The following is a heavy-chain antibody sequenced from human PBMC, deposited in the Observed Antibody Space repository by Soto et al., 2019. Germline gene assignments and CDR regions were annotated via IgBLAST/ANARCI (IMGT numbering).Heavy chain of an antibody. D-gene: IGHD3-16*02. CDR2: ISYDGSNK. Sequence: GGSLRLSCAASGFTFSSYAMHWVRQAPGKGLEWVAVISYDGSNKYYADSVKGRFTISRDNSKNTLYLQMNSLRAEDTAVYYCASFTHRPFDIWGQGTMVTVSS. V-gene: IGHV3-30-3*01. J-gene: IGHJ3*02. CDR3: ASFTHRPFDI. CDR1: GFTFSSYA.